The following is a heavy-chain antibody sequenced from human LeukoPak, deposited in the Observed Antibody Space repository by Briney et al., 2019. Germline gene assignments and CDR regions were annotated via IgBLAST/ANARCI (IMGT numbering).Heavy chain of an antibody. CDR3: AKDALVGTEYSYGLVYFDL. D-gene: IGHD5-18*01. J-gene: IGHJ2*01. Sequence: GGSLRLSCAASGFIFSNYAMSWVRRAPGKGLEWVSDISGSGDKTYYADSVKGRFTISRDNSKNTLYLQINSLRAEDTAVYYCAKDALVGTEYSYGLVYFDLWGRGTLATVSS. CDR2: ISGSGDKT. CDR1: GFIFSNYA. V-gene: IGHV3-23*01.